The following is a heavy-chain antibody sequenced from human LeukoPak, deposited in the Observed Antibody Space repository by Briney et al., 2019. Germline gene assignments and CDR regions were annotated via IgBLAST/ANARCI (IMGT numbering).Heavy chain of an antibody. CDR1: GFTFSSYG. J-gene: IGHJ6*03. CDR2: IRYDGSNK. Sequence: GGSLRLSCAASGFTFSSYGMHWVRQAPGKGLEWVAFIRYDGSNKYYADSVKGRFTISRDNPKNTLYLQMNSPRAEDTAVYYCARSFDYGGNVYYYYYYMDVWGKGTTVTVSS. D-gene: IGHD4-23*01. CDR3: ARSFDYGGNVYYYYYYMDV. V-gene: IGHV3-30*02.